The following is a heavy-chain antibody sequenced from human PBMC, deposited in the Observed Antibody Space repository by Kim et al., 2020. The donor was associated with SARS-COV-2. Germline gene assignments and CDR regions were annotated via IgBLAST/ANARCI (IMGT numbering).Heavy chain of an antibody. D-gene: IGHD6-6*01. Sequence: SETLSLTCTVSGGSISSYYWSWIRQPPGKGLEWIGYIYYSGSTNYNPSLKSRVTISVDTSKNQFSLKLSSVTAADTAVYYCARDNLDEYSSSGWFDPWGQGTLVTVSS. J-gene: IGHJ5*02. V-gene: IGHV4-59*13. CDR3: ARDNLDEYSSSGWFDP. CDR1: GGSISSYY. CDR2: IYYSGST.